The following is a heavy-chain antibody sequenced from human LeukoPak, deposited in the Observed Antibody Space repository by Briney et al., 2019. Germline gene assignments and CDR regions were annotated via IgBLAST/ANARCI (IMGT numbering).Heavy chain of an antibody. CDR3: ARGNHILSGYGVPNNWFDP. J-gene: IGHJ5*02. D-gene: IGHD3-9*01. Sequence: SETLSLTCAVYGGSFSDYYWSWIRQPPGKGLEWIGEINHSGSTNYNPSLKSRVTISVDTSKNQFSLKLSSVTAADTAVYYCARGNHILSGYGVPNNWFDPWGQGTLVTVSS. V-gene: IGHV4-34*01. CDR2: INHSGST. CDR1: GGSFSDYY.